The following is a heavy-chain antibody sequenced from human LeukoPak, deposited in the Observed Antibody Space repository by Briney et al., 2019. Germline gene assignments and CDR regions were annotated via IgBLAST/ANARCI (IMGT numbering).Heavy chain of an antibody. CDR1: GYTFTSYG. CDR2: ISAYNGNT. CDR3: ARNVLLWFGELSKESNWFDP. V-gene: IGHV1-18*01. D-gene: IGHD3-10*01. J-gene: IGHJ5*02. Sequence: ASVTVSCKASGYTFTSYGISWVRQAPGQGLEWMGWISAYNGNTNYAQKLQGRVTMTTDTSTSTAYMELRSLRSDDTAVYYCARNVLLWFGELSKESNWFDPWGQGTLVTVSS.